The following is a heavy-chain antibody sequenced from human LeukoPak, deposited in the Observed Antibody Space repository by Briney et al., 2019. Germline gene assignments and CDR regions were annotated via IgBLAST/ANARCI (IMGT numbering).Heavy chain of an antibody. Sequence: GGSLRLSYAASGLTFSISGMHWVRQAPGEGLEWVAFIGRDRITKYYADSVKGRFTISGDSSYNTAYLQMNSLGAEDTAMYYCAKDGEWTFDIWGQGTMVTVSS. CDR3: AKDGEWTFDI. J-gene: IGHJ3*02. V-gene: IGHV3-30*02. D-gene: IGHD3-3*01. CDR1: GLTFSISG. CDR2: IGRDRITK.